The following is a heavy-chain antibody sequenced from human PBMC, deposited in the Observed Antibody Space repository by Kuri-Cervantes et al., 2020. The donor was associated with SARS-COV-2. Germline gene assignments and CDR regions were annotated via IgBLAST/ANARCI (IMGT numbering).Heavy chain of an antibody. CDR2: INHSGST. CDR1: GGSFSGYY. J-gene: IGHJ6*02. V-gene: IGHV4-34*01. CDR3: ARGVGAAVAGTLITIYYYYGMDV. D-gene: IGHD6-19*01. Sequence: GSLRLSCAVYGGSFSGYYWSWIRQPPGKGLEWIGEINHSGSTNYNPSLKSRVTISADTSKNQFSLKLSSVTAADTAVYYCARGVGAAVAGTLITIYYYYGMDVWGQGTTVTVSS.